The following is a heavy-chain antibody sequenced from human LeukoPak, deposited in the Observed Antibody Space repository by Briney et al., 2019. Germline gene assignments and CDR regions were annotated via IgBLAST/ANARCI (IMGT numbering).Heavy chain of an antibody. CDR1: GFTFSSYG. Sequence: GGSLRLSCAASGFTFSSYGMHWVRQAPGKGLEWVAFIRYDGSNKYYADSVKGRFTISRDNSKNTLYLQMNSLRAEDTAVYYCARSSGYYYGVLLYFQHWGQGTLVTVSS. V-gene: IGHV3-30*02. CDR3: ARSSGYYYGVLLYFQH. CDR2: IRYDGSNK. J-gene: IGHJ1*01. D-gene: IGHD3-22*01.